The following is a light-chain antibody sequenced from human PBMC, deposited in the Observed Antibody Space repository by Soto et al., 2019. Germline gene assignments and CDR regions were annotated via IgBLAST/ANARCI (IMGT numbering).Light chain of an antibody. CDR2: DAS. CDR1: QSISSW. J-gene: IGKJ1*01. Sequence: DVQMTQSPSTLSASVGDRVTITCRASQSISSWLAWYQQKPGKAPKLLIYDASSLESGVPSRFSGSGSGTEFTLTISSLQPDDFATYYCQQYNSYSWTFGHGTKVDIK. CDR3: QQYNSYSWT. V-gene: IGKV1-5*01.